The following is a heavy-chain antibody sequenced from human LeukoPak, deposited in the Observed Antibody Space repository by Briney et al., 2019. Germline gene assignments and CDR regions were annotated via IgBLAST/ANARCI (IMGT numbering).Heavy chain of an antibody. CDR3: ARGWGVVSYYDFWSGYRGGAFDI. CDR1: GGTFSSYA. Sequence: SVKVSCKASGGTFSSYAISWVRQAPGQGLEWMGRIIPIFGTANYAQKFQGRVTITTDESTSTAYMELSSLRSEDTAVYYCARGWGVVSYYDFWSGYRGGAFDIWGQGTMVTVSS. D-gene: IGHD3-3*01. J-gene: IGHJ3*02. CDR2: IIPIFGTA. V-gene: IGHV1-69*05.